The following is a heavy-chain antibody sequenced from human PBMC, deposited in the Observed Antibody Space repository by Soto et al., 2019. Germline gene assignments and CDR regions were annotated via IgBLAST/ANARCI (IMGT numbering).Heavy chain of an antibody. V-gene: IGHV3-74*01. CDR1: GFTFSSYW. CDR2: INSDGSST. J-gene: IGHJ6*02. CDR3: AKVLTDHAWWDYYYYYGMDV. Sequence: PGGSLRLSCAASGFTFSSYWMHWVRQAPGKGLVWVSRINSDGSSTSYADSVKGRFTISRDNAKNTLYLQMNSLRAEDTAVYYCAKVLTDHAWWDYYYYYGMDVWGQGTTVTVSS. D-gene: IGHD2-8*02.